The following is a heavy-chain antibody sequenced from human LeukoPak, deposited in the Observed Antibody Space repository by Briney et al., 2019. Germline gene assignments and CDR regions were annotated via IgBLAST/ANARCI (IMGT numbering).Heavy chain of an antibody. V-gene: IGHV3-21*04. Sequence: GGSLRLSCAASGFTFSTYTMNQGAGVGLIHYCSIIYIYYADSVKGRFTISRDNSKNILYLQMNSLTAEDTAVYWCAKDPINWGSIYFDCWGQGTLVTASS. CDR2: YCSIIYI. D-gene: IGHD7-27*01. CDR1: GFTFSTYT. CDR3: AKDPINWGSIYFDC. J-gene: IGHJ4*02.